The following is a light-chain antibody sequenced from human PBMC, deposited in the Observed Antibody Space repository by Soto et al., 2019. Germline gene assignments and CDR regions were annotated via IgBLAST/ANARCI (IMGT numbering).Light chain of an antibody. V-gene: IGKV1D-16*01. CDR1: QNINNR. J-gene: IGKJ4*01. CDR3: QQYEDYPLT. CDR2: RAS. Sequence: DIYMTQSPSALSASVGDRVIIICRASQNINNRLGWFQQKPERARKSLIYRASNLQSGVPSRFVGSGSGTEFTLTINNLQPEDFATYYCQQYEDYPLTFGGGTRIDIK.